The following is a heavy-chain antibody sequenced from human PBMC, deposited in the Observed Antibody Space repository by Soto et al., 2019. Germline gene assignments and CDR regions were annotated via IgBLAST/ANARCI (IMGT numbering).Heavy chain of an antibody. CDR1: GASVSTGVYY. Sequence: QVQLYESGPGLVQPSQTLSLSCTVSGASVSTGVYYWTWIRQHPGKGLEWIGYIANTGSASYNPSLTGRVDISVETSKNQFSLNLQSLTAADTAFYYCAGAVSDFDVRRYRTSYFDQWGQGILVTVSS. D-gene: IGHD3-10*02. V-gene: IGHV4-31*03. CDR2: IANTGSA. CDR3: AGAVSDFDVRRYRTSYFDQ. J-gene: IGHJ4*02.